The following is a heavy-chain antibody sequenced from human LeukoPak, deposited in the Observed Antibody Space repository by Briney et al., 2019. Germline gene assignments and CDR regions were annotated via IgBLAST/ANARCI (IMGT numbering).Heavy chain of an antibody. CDR1: GFTFSRYT. D-gene: IGHD3-22*01. CDR2: ISSSSSYI. J-gene: IGHJ4*02. V-gene: IGHV3-21*01. CDR3: ARVRDSSGYLIQYFDY. Sequence: GGSLRLSCAASGFTFSRYTMNWVRQAPGRGLEWVSSISSSSSYIYYADSVKGRFTISRDNAKNSLYLQMNSLRVEDTAVYYCARVRDSSGYLIQYFDYWGQGISVTVSS.